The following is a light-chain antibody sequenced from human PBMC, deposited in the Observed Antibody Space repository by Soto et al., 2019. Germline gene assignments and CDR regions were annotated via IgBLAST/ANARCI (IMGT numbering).Light chain of an antibody. CDR1: TNDIGGYNY. J-gene: IGLJ2*01. V-gene: IGLV2-14*01. CDR3: SSYTTSDLVV. CDR2: EVS. Sequence: QSVLTQPASVSGSPGQSITISCTGSTNDIGGYNYVSWYQQLPGKAPRLMIFEVSNRPSGVSPRFSGSKSGNTASLTISGLQAEDEADYYCSSYTTSDLVVFGGGTKLTVL.